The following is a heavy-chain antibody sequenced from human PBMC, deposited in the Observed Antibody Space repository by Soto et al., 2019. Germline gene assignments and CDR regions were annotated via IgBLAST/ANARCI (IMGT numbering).Heavy chain of an antibody. D-gene: IGHD3-22*01. J-gene: IGHJ6*02. CDR3: ARDLNYYDSSGYGSGIDV. CDR1: GFTFSDYY. CDR2: ISSSSIYT. V-gene: IGHV3-11*05. Sequence: QVQLVESGGGLVKPGGSLRLSCAASGFTFSDYYMSWVRQAPGKGLEWVSYISSSSIYTNYADSVKGRFTISRDNAKNSLYLHMNSLIAEATTVYYCARDLNYYDSSGYGSGIDVWGQGTTVTVSS.